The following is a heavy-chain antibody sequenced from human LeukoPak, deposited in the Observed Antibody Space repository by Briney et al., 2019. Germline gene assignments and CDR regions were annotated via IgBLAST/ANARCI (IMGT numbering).Heavy chain of an antibody. CDR1: GYSFTSYW. CDR2: IYPGDSDT. Sequence: GESLKISCKGSGYSFTSYWIGWVRQMPGKGLEWMGIIYPGDSDTRYSPSFQGQVTISADKSIDTAYLQWNNLKASDTAKYYCARRMYGGTYLYFFDYWGQGTLVTVSS. J-gene: IGHJ4*02. D-gene: IGHD1-26*01. V-gene: IGHV5-51*01. CDR3: ARRMYGGTYLYFFDY.